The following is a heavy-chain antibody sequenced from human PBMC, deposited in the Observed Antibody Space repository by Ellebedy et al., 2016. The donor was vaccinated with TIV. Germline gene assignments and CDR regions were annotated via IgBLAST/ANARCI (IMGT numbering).Heavy chain of an antibody. CDR3: ARQSSGWYYMGYFDL. J-gene: IGHJ2*01. CDR1: GGSISSYY. V-gene: IGHV4-59*08. D-gene: IGHD6-19*01. Sequence: SETLSLTCTVSGGSISSYYWSWIRQPPGKGLEWIGYIYYSGSTNYNPSLKSRVTISVDTSKNQFSLKLSSVTAADTAVYYCARQSSGWYYMGYFDLWGRGTLVTVSS. CDR2: IYYSGST.